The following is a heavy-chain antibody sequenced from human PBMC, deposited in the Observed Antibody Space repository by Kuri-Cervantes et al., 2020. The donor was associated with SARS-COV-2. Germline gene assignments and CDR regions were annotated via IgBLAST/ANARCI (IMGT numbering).Heavy chain of an antibody. Sequence: ASVKVSCKSSADTFSNHAISWVRQAPGQGLEWMGWINPNSGGTNYAQKFQGRVTMTRDTSISTAYMELSRPRSDDTAVYYCARDVCSGGSCYHYYMDVWGKGTTVTVSS. CDR3: ARDVCSGGSCYHYYMDV. J-gene: IGHJ6*03. CDR2: INPNSGGT. CDR1: ADTFSNHA. D-gene: IGHD2-15*01. V-gene: IGHV1-2*02.